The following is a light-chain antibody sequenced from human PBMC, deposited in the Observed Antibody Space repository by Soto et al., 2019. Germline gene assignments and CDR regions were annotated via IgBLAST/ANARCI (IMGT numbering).Light chain of an antibody. Sequence: EIVLTQSPGTLSLSPGERATLSCRASQSVSSSYLAWYQQKPGQAPRLLIYGASTRATGIPARFSGSGSGTEFTLTISSLQSEDFAVYYCQQRSNWPPKITFGQGTRLETK. CDR2: GAS. CDR1: QSVSSSY. J-gene: IGKJ5*01. V-gene: IGKV3D-20*02. CDR3: QQRSNWPPKIT.